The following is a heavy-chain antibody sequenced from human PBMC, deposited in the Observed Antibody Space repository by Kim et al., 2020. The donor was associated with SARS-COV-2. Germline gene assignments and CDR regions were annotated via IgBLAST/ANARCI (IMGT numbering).Heavy chain of an antibody. D-gene: IGHD1-7*01. CDR3: ARDGEGGNWNYVGFDY. J-gene: IGHJ4*02. V-gene: IGHV1-69*13. Sequence: SVKVSCKASGGTFSSYAISWVRQAPGQGLEWMGGIIPIFGTANYAQKFQGRVTITADESTSTAYMELSSLRSEDTAVYYCARDGEGGNWNYVGFDYWGQGTLVTVSS. CDR2: IIPIFGTA. CDR1: GGTFSSYA.